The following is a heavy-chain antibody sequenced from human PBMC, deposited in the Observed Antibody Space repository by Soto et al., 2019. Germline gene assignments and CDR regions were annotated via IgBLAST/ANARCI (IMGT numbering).Heavy chain of an antibody. CDR3: AIRRAARYGMDV. D-gene: IGHD6-6*01. CDR1: GFTFSSYG. Sequence: QVQLVESGGGVVQPGRSLRLSCAASGFTFSSYGMHWVRQAPGKGLEWVAVISYDGSNKYYADSVKGRFTISRDNSKNTLYLQMNSLRAEDTAVYYCAIRRAARYGMDVWGQGTTVTVSS. V-gene: IGHV3-30*03. J-gene: IGHJ6*02. CDR2: ISYDGSNK.